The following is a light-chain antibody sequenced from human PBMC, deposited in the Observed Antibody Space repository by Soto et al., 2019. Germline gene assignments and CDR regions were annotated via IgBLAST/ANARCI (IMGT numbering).Light chain of an antibody. CDR1: SSDVGGYNY. Sequence: QSVLTQPASVSGSPGQSITISCTGTSSDVGGYNYVSWYQQHPGKAPKLMIHEVSNRPSGVSNRFSGSKPGNTASLTISGLQAEDEADYYCSSYTSSRAYVFGTGTKVTVL. J-gene: IGLJ1*01. CDR3: SSYTSSRAYV. V-gene: IGLV2-14*01. CDR2: EVS.